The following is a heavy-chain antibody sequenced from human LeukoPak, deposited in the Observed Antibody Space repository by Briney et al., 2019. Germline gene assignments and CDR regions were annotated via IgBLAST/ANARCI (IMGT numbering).Heavy chain of an antibody. J-gene: IGHJ5*02. CDR2: IYYSGST. V-gene: IGHV4-39*07. Sequence: SETLSLTCTVSGGSISSSSYYWGWIRQPPGKGLEWIGSIYYSGSTYYNPSLKSRVTISVDTSKNQFSLKLSSVTAADTAVYYCARVIHNWFDPWGQGTLVTVSS. CDR3: ARVIHNWFDP. CDR1: GGSISSSSYY.